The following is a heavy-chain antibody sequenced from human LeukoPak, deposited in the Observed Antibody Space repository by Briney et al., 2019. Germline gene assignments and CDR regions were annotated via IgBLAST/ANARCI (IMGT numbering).Heavy chain of an antibody. CDR2: ISSSGSTI. Sequence: PGGSLRLSCAASGFTFSSFAMSWVRQAPGKGLEWVSYISSSGSTIYYADSVKGRFTISRDNAKNSLYLQMNSLRAEDTAVYYCASIFRGVIHYWGQGTLVTVSS. J-gene: IGHJ4*02. D-gene: IGHD3-10*01. CDR1: GFTFSSFA. V-gene: IGHV3-48*04. CDR3: ASIFRGVIHY.